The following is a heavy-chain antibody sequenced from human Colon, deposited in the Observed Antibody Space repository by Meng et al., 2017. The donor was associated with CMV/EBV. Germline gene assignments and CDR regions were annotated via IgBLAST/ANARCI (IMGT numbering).Heavy chain of an antibody. CDR1: GLTFSDYW. D-gene: IGHD3-10*01. V-gene: IGHV3-74*01. Sequence: SGLTFSDYWMHWVRQAPGKGLVWVSRINSDGSTTNYADSVKGRFTISRDNAKNTLYLQMNSLRVEDTAVYYCARDRISMVRGENWFDPWGQGTLVTVSS. J-gene: IGHJ5*02. CDR2: INSDGSTT. CDR3: ARDRISMVRGENWFDP.